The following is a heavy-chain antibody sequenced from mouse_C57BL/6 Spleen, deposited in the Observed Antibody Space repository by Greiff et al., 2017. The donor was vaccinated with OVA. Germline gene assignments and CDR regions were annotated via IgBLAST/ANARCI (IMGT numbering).Heavy chain of an antibody. V-gene: IGHV10-3*01. CDR2: IRSKSSNYET. CDR1: GFTFNTYA. J-gene: IGHJ4*01. D-gene: IGHD2-3*01. Sequence: EVQLVESGGGLVQPKGSLKLSCAASGFTFNTYAMHWVRQAPGKGLEWVARIRSKSSNYETYYAESVKDRFTNSRYDSQSMLYLQMNNLKTEDTAMYYCVRGSDDDGYDYYAMDDWGQGTSVTVSS. CDR3: VRGSDDDGYDYYAMDD.